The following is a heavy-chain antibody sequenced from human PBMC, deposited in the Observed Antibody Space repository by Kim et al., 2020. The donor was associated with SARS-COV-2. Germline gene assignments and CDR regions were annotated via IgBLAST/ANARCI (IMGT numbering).Heavy chain of an antibody. CDR1: GGTFSSYA. D-gene: IGHD3-10*01. V-gene: IGHV1-69*13. J-gene: IGHJ4*02. CDR3: AREGGYYGSGSHLHFDY. CDR2: IIPIFGTA. Sequence: SVKVSCKASGGTFSSYAISWVRQAPGQGLEWMGGIIPIFGTANYAQKFQGRVTITADESTSTAYMELSSLRSEDTAVYYCAREGGYYGSGSHLHFDYWGQGTLVTVSS.